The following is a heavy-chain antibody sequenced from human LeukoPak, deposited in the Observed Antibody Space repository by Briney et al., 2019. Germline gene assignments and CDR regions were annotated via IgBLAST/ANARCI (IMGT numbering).Heavy chain of an antibody. CDR1: GFTVSNTY. J-gene: IGHJ4*02. D-gene: IGHD6-19*01. V-gene: IGHV3-53*01. Sequence: GGSLRLSCAASGFTVSNTYMSWVRQAPGKGLEWVSVIYSSGGTLYSESVKGRFTISRDYSKNTLYLQMNSLRVDDTAVYYCAKDSSGPAFWGQGTLVTVSS. CDR2: IYSSGGT. CDR3: AKDSSGPAF.